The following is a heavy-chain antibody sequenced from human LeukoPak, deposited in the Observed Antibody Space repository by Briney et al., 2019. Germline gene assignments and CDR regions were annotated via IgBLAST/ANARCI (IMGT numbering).Heavy chain of an antibody. D-gene: IGHD3-9*01. CDR3: ARSYYDILTGYDPSNWFHP. CDR1: GYSFTSYW. J-gene: IGHJ5*02. CDR2: IYPGDSDT. V-gene: IGHV5-51*01. Sequence: GESLKISCKGSGYSFTSYWIGWVRQMPGKGLEWMGIIYPGDSDTRYSPSFQGQVTISAGKSISTAYLQWSSLKASDTAMYYCARSYYDILTGYDPSNWFHPWGQGTLVTVSS.